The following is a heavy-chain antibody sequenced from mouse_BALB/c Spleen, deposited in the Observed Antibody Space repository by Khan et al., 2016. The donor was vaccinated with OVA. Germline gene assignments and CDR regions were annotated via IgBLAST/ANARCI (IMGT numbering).Heavy chain of an antibody. D-gene: IGHD3-1*01. CDR3: ARGARGYFDV. CDR1: GYTFTDYA. CDR2: ISTYYGDA. V-gene: IGHV1S137*01. J-gene: IGHJ1*01. Sequence: VQLQQSGAELVRPGVSVKISCKGSGYTFTDYAMHWVKQSHAKSLEWIGVISTYYGDASYNQKFKGKATMTVDKSSSTAYMELARLTSEDSAICYCARGARGYFDVWGAGTTVTVSS.